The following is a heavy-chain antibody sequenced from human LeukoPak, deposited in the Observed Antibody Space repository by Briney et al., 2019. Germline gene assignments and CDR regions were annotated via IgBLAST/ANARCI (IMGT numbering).Heavy chain of an antibody. J-gene: IGHJ4*02. CDR2: FDPEDGET. CDR1: GYTLTELS. D-gene: IGHD2-2*01. CDR3: ATGYGGCSSTSCFLLFDY. Sequence: ASVKVSCKVSGYTLTELSMHWVRQAPGKGLEGMGGFDPEDGETIYAQKFQGRVTMTEDTSTDTAYMELSSLRSEDTAVYYCATGYGGCSSTSCFLLFDYWGQGTLVTVSS. V-gene: IGHV1-24*01.